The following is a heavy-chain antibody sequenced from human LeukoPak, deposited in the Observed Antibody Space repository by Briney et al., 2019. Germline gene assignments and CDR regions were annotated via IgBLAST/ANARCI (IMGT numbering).Heavy chain of an antibody. D-gene: IGHD4-17*01. CDR1: GFTFSSYV. Sequence: PGGSLRLSCAASGFTFSSYVMHWVRQAPGKGLEWAAFIRYDGSNKYYADSVKGRFTISRDNSKNTLYLQMNSLRAEDTALYYCAKDFGDYPGFDAWGQGALVTVSS. J-gene: IGHJ4*02. CDR2: IRYDGSNK. CDR3: AKDFGDYPGFDA. V-gene: IGHV3-30*02.